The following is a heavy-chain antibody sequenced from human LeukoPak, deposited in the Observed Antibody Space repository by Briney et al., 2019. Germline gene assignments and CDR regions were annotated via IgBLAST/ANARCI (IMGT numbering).Heavy chain of an antibody. CDR2: IYYSGST. CDR1: GGSISSYY. Sequence: SETLSLTCTVSGGSISSYYWSWILQPPGKGLEWIGYIYYSGSTNYNPSLKSRVTISVDTSKNQFSLKLSSVTAADTAVYYCARGVAGAYYYYYYYMDVWGKGTTVTVSS. V-gene: IGHV4-59*01. J-gene: IGHJ6*03. CDR3: ARGVAGAYYYYYYYMDV. D-gene: IGHD6-19*01.